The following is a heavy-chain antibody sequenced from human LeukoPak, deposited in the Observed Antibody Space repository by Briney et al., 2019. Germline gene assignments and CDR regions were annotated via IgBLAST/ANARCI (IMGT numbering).Heavy chain of an antibody. CDR2: INHSGST. V-gene: IGHV4-34*01. D-gene: IGHD6-6*01. J-gene: IGHJ4*02. CDR3: ARRTSSSSDY. CDR1: GGSFSGYY. Sequence: SETLSLTCAVYGGSFSGYYWNWIRQPPGKGLEWIGEINHSGSTNYNPSLKSRITISVDTSKNQFSLKLSSVTAAGTAVYYCARRTSSSSDYWGQGTLVTVSS.